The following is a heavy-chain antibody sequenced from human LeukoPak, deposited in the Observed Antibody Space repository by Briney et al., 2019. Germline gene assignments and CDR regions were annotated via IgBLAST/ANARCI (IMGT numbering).Heavy chain of an antibody. Sequence: GGSLRLSCAASGFTFSSYSMNWVRQAPGKGLEWVSYISSSSSTIYYADSVKGRFTISRDNAKNSLYLQMNSLRAEDTAVYYCARDRLGYCSGGSCYSGLDYWGQGTLVTVSS. CDR1: GFTFSSYS. CDR2: ISSSSSTI. J-gene: IGHJ4*02. V-gene: IGHV3-48*04. CDR3: ARDRLGYCSGGSCYSGLDY. D-gene: IGHD2-15*01.